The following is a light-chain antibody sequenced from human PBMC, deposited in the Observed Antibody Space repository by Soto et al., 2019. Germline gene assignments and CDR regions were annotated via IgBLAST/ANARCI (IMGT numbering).Light chain of an antibody. CDR2: GAS. V-gene: IGKV3-20*01. CDR3: QKYGNFWT. J-gene: IGKJ1*01. CDR1: QNISNY. Sequence: IVLTQSPATLSLSPGKRATLSCRASQNISNYLIWYQQKPGQAPRLLIFGASSRATGIPDRFSGSGSGTDFSLTIRRLEPDDFAVYYCQKYGNFWTFGQGAKVDIK.